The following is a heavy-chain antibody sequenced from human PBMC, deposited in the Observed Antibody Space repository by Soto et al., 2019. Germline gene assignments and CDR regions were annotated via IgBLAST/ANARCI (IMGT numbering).Heavy chain of an antibody. Sequence: QVQLVQSGAEVKKPGASVKVSCKASGYTFTGYYMHWVRQAPGQGLEWMGWINPNSGGTNYAQKFQGWVTMTRDTSISTAYMELSRLRSDDTAVYYCAREGRNGSGSYRPLDYWGQGTLVTVSS. CDR1: GYTFTGYY. CDR2: INPNSGGT. V-gene: IGHV1-2*04. D-gene: IGHD3-10*01. CDR3: AREGRNGSGSYRPLDY. J-gene: IGHJ4*02.